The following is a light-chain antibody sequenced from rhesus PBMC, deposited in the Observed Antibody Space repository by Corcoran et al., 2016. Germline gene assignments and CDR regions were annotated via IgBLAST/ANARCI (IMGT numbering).Light chain of an antibody. CDR3: QQFNNSPPT. J-gene: IGKJ4*01. V-gene: IGKV1-66*01. CDR2: FAS. Sequence: DIQMTQSPSSLSASVGDRVTITCRASQGINYPLTWYQQKPGKAPKPLIYFASSSATRVPSRFSGSGSGTDHTLTISSLQPEDIATYYCQQFNNSPPTFGVVTKVAIK. CDR1: QGINYP.